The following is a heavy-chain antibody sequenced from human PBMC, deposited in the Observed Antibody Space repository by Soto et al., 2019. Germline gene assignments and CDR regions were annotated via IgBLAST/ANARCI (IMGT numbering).Heavy chain of an antibody. CDR1: GFTFSTYP. J-gene: IGHJ6*02. Sequence: RLSCAASGFTFSTYPMSWVRQAPGKGLEWVSGISGSGISTYYTDSVKGRFTISRDNSKNTVFLQMNSLRDEDTAVYYCVKPPVITASYYYYDVDVWGQGTTVTVSS. D-gene: IGHD4-4*01. V-gene: IGHV3-23*01. CDR2: ISGSGIST. CDR3: VKPPVITASYYYYDVDV.